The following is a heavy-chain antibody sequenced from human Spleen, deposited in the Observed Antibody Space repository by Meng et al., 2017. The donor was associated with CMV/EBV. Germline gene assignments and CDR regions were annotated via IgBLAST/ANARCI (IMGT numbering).Heavy chain of an antibody. V-gene: IGHV4-61*01. J-gene: IGHJ6*02. CDR3: ARGRMGSSWYLGLVDYYYGMDV. CDR1: GGSVSSGSYY. D-gene: IGHD6-13*01. Sequence: SETLSLTCTVSGGSVSSGSYYWSWIRQPPGKGLEWIGYIYYSGSTNYNPSLKSRVTISIDTSKNQFSLKLSSVTAADTAVYYCARGRMGSSWYLGLVDYYYGMDVWGQGTTVTVSS. CDR2: IYYSGST.